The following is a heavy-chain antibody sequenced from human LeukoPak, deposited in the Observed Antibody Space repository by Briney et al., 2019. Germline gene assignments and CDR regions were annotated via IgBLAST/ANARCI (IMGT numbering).Heavy chain of an antibody. V-gene: IGHV3-74*01. D-gene: IGHD1/OR15-1a*01. CDR1: GFTFSSYW. CDR3: ARGTYGLRVDNWFDP. J-gene: IGHJ5*02. CDR2: INNDGSIT. Sequence: GGSLRLSCAASGFTFSSYWMHWVRQAPGKGLVWVSRINNDGSITSFADSVKGRFTISRDNAKNTLYLQMNSLRAEDTAVYYCARGTYGLRVDNWFDPWGQGTLVIVSS.